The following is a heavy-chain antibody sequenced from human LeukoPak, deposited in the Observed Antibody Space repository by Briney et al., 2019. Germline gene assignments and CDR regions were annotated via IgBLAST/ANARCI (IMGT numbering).Heavy chain of an antibody. CDR2: IYHSGST. J-gene: IGHJ4*02. D-gene: IGHD3-3*01. CDR1: GYSISSGYY. CDR3: ARSGDFWSGYSVFAY. V-gene: IGHV4-38-2*02. Sequence: SETLSLTCTVSGYSISSGYYWGWIRQPPGKGLEWIGSIYHSGSTYYNPSLKSRVTISVDTSKNQFSLKLSSVTAADTAVYYCARSGDFWSGYSVFAYWGQGTLVTVSS.